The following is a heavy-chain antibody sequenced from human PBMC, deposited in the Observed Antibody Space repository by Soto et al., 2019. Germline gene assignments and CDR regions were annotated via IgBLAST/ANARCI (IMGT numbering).Heavy chain of an antibody. CDR2: ISYDGSNK. Sequence: QVQLVESGGGVVQPGRSLRLSCAASGFTFSSYAMHWVRQAPGKGLEWVAVISYDGSNKYYADSVKGRFTISRDNSKNTLYLQMNSLRAKDTAVYYCAREVAGSFDYWGQGTLVTVSS. CDR3: AREVAGSFDY. J-gene: IGHJ4*02. CDR1: GFTFSSYA. D-gene: IGHD6-19*01. V-gene: IGHV3-30-3*01.